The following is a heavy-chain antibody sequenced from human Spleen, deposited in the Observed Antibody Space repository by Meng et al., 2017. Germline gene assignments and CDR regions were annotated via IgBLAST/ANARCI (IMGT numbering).Heavy chain of an antibody. CDR3: ARQSSDYVAFDS. V-gene: IGHV1-18*04. Sequence: QVQLVQSGAEVKNPGASVRISCKASGYTFIRHWMHWVRQAPGQGLEWMGWISPYSGNTHYAQKALGRVTMTTDTSTRTAYMELRSLRSDDTAVYYCARQSSDYVAFDSWGQGTLVTVSS. CDR1: GYTFIRHW. J-gene: IGHJ4*02. CDR2: ISPYSGNT. D-gene: IGHD4-17*01.